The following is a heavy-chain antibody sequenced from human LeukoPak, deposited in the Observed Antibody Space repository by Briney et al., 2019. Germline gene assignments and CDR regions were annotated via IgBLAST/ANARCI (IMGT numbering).Heavy chain of an antibody. Sequence: SETLSLTCTVSGGSISSSNSYWGWVRQPPGKGLEWIGNIYYSGTTYSNPSLKSRVTISVDTSKNQFSLKLSSVTAADTAVYYCARVRTPGAYFDYWGQGTLVTVSS. CDR3: ARVRTPGAYFDY. CDR2: IYYSGTT. V-gene: IGHV4-39*01. D-gene: IGHD3-10*01. J-gene: IGHJ4*02. CDR1: GGSISSSNSY.